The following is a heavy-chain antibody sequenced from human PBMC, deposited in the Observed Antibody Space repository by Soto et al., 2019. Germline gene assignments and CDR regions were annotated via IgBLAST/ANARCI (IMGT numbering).Heavy chain of an antibody. CDR2: INPETGAT. D-gene: IGHD2-2*01. V-gene: IGHV1-2*02. CDR1: GYTFTGYY. J-gene: IGHJ6*02. Sequence: SVKVSCKASGYTFTGYYVHWVREAPGQGLEWMGWINPETGATSYAQEFQGRVTLSRDTSINTAYLELSSLRFDDAAVYFCARERYQVISDGMDVWGQGTTVTVSS. CDR3: ARERYQVISDGMDV.